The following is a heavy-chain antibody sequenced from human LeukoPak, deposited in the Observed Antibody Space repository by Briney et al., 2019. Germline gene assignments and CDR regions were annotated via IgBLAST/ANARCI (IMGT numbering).Heavy chain of an antibody. J-gene: IGHJ5*02. D-gene: IGHD3-3*01. V-gene: IGHV4-4*09. CDR2: IYTTGTT. CDR1: GGSISSFY. Sequence: PSETLSLTCNVSGGSISSFYLSWIRQPPGKGQGRIGYIYTTGTTNYNPYLRSRLTMSVDTSNSQFLLKLSSVTAADAAVYYCARHGDFWEGRSWFDPWGQGTLVTVSS. CDR3: ARHGDFWEGRSWFDP.